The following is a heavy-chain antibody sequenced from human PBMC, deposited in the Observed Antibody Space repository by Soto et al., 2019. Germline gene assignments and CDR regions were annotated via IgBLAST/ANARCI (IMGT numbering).Heavy chain of an antibody. Sequence: GASVKVSCKASGGTFSSYAISWVRQAPGQGLEWMGGIIPIFGTANYAQKFQGRVTITADESTSTAYMELSSLRSEDTAVYYCARDLEAVADLFYWGQGTLVTVSS. CDR2: IIPIFGTA. CDR1: GGTFSSYA. J-gene: IGHJ4*02. V-gene: IGHV1-69*13. CDR3: ARDLEAVADLFY. D-gene: IGHD6-19*01.